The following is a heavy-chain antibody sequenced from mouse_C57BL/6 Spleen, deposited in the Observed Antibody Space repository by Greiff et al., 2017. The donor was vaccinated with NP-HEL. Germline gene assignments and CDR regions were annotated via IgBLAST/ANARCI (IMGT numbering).Heavy chain of an antibody. Sequence: QVQLKQSGAELVRPGTSVKMSCKASGYTFTNYWIGWAKQRPGHGLEWIGDIYPGGGYTNYNEKFKGKATLTADKSSSTAYMQFSSLTSEDSAIYYCARGAPNYYGSRVYYFDYWGQGTTLTVSS. CDR3: ARGAPNYYGSRVYYFDY. CDR1: GYTFTNYW. V-gene: IGHV1-63*01. J-gene: IGHJ2*01. D-gene: IGHD1-1*01. CDR2: IYPGGGYT.